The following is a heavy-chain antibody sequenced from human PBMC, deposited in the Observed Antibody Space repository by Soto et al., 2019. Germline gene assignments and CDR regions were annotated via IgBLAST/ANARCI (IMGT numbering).Heavy chain of an antibody. D-gene: IGHD6-19*01. V-gene: IGHV3-21*01. CDR1: GFTFSSYS. Sequence: GGSLRLSCAASGFTFSSYSMNWVRQAPGKGLEWVSSISSSSSYIYYADSVKGRFTISRDNAKNSLYLQMNSLRAEDTAVYYFAGQGIAVAGDAFDIWGQGTMVTVSS. J-gene: IGHJ3*02. CDR2: ISSSSSYI. CDR3: AGQGIAVAGDAFDI.